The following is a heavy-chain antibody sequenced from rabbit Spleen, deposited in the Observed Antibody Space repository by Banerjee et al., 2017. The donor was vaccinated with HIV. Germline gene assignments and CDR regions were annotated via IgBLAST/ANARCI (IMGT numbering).Heavy chain of an antibody. Sequence: QEQLVESGGGLVKPEGSLTLTCKASGFSFSSDYDMCWVRQAPGKGLEWIACIDAGVTGYTYYASWARGRFTISKTSSTTVTLQMTTLTAADTATYFCARDGAGGSYFALWGPGTLVTVS. CDR3: ARDGAGGSYFAL. V-gene: IGHV1S45*01. J-gene: IGHJ4*01. D-gene: IGHD8-1*01. CDR1: GFSFSSDYD. CDR2: IDAGVTGYT.